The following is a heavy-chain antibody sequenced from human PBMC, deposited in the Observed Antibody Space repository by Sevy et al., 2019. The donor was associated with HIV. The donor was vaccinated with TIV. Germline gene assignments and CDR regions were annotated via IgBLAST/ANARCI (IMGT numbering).Heavy chain of an antibody. CDR2: ISSSSSYI. CDR1: GFTFSSYS. D-gene: IGHD5-18*01. V-gene: IGHV3-21*01. CDR3: ARAGYSYGTIGFRDRYYFDY. J-gene: IGHJ4*02. Sequence: GGSLRLSCAASGFTFSSYSMNWVRQAPGKGLEWVSSISSSSSYIYYADSVKGRFTISRDNAKNSLYLQMNSLRAEATAEYYCARAGYSYGTIGFRDRYYFDYWGQGTLVTVSS.